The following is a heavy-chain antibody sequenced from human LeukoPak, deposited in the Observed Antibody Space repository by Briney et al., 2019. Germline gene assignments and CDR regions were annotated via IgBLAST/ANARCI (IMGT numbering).Heavy chain of an antibody. CDR2: IYYSGST. CDR3: ARVRYYDSSSFWFDP. V-gene: IGHV4-59*01. Sequence: SETLSLTCTVSGGSISTYYWSWIRQPPGKGLEWIGYIYYSGSTNYNPSLKSRVTISVDTSKNQFSLKLTSVTAADTAVYYCARVRYYDSSSFWFDPWGQGTLVTVSS. J-gene: IGHJ5*02. D-gene: IGHD3-22*01. CDR1: GGSISTYY.